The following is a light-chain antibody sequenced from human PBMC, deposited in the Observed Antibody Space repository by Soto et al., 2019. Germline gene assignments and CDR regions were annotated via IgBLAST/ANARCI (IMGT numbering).Light chain of an antibody. CDR2: EVT. Sequence: QSALTQPPSASGSPGQSVTISCTGTNSDVGGYNYVSWYQQHPGKAPKLIIYEVTKRPSGVPDRFSGSKSGNTASLTVSGLQADDEADYYCSSYADSNNLVFGGGTQLTVL. V-gene: IGLV2-8*01. J-gene: IGLJ3*02. CDR3: SSYADSNNLV. CDR1: NSDVGGYNY.